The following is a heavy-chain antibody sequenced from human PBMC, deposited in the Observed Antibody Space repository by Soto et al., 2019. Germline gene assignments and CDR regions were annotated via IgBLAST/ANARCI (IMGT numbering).Heavy chain of an antibody. CDR1: GGSISSYY. J-gene: IGHJ4*02. CDR2: IYYSGST. V-gene: IGHV4-59*08. Sequence: SSETLSLTCTVSGGSISSYYWSWIRQPPGKGLEWIGYIYYSGSTNYNPSLKSRVTISVDTSKNQFSLKLSSVTAADTAVYYCARHENRYSSGWKNPPPYYFDYWGQGTLVTVSS. CDR3: ARHENRYSSGWKNPPPYYFDY. D-gene: IGHD6-19*01.